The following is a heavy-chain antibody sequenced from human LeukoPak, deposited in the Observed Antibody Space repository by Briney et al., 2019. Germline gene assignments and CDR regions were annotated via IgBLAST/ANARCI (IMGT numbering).Heavy chain of an antibody. J-gene: IGHJ5*02. CDR3: ARRIAAAVDWFDP. D-gene: IGHD6-13*01. CDR2: IYYSGST. Sequence: PSETLSLTCTVSGGSISSSSYYWGWIRQPPGKGLEWIGSIYYSGSTYYNPSLKSRVTISVDTSKNQFSLKLSSVTAADTAVYYCARRIAAAVDWFDPWGQGTLVTVSS. CDR1: GGSISSSSYY. V-gene: IGHV4-39*01.